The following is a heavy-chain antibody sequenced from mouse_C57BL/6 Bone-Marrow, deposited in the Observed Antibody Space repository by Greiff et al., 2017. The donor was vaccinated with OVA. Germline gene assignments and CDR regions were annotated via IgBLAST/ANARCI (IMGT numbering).Heavy chain of an antibody. V-gene: IGHV1-15*01. D-gene: IGHD2-3*01. CDR1: GYTFTDYE. CDR2: IDPETGGN. CDR3: TIWLLRDY. J-gene: IGHJ2*01. Sequence: VQLQQSGAELVRPGASVTLSCKASGYTFTDYEMHWVKQTPVHGLEWIGAIDPETGGNAYNQKFKGKAILTADKSSSTAYMELRSLTSEDSAVYYCTIWLLRDYWGQGTTLTVSS.